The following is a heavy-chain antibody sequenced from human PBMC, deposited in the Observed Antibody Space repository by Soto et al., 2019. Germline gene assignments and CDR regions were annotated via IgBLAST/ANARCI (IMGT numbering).Heavy chain of an antibody. Sequence: ASVKVSCKASGYTFTSYGISWVRQAPGQGLEWMGWISAYNGNTNYAQKLQGRVTMTTDTSTSTAYMELRSLRSDDTAVYYCARVIWYSTQYYFDYWGQGTLVTGSS. D-gene: IGHD6-13*01. CDR3: ARVIWYSTQYYFDY. J-gene: IGHJ4*02. V-gene: IGHV1-18*01. CDR2: ISAYNGNT. CDR1: GYTFTSYG.